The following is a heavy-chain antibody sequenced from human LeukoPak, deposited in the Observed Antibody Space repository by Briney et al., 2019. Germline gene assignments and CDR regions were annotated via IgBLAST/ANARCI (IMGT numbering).Heavy chain of an antibody. CDR1: GGSISSGSNY. CDR3: AGGSYGYWFFDF. Sequence: LSLTCTVSGGSISSGSNYWSRLRQPAGKGLEWIGRIYASGSTQYTPSPKRPVPISVYTSKNKISLKLSSVTAADTAVYYYAGGSYGYWFFDFGCRGTRVTVSS. D-gene: IGHD1-26*01. V-gene: IGHV4-61*02. J-gene: IGHJ2*01. CDR2: IYASGST.